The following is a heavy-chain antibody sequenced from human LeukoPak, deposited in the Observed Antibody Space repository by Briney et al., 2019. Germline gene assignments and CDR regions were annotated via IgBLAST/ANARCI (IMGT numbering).Heavy chain of an antibody. D-gene: IGHD3-16*01. CDR3: ARAVGPFDY. CDR2: IWPDGSYK. Sequence: GGSLRLSCAASGFTFGSYSMNWVRQAPGKGLEWVAAIWPDGSYKYYADSVKGRFTISRDNSKNTVYLQMNTLRDEDTAVYYCARAVGPFDYWGQGTLVTVSS. J-gene: IGHJ4*02. CDR1: GFTFGSYS. V-gene: IGHV3-33*08.